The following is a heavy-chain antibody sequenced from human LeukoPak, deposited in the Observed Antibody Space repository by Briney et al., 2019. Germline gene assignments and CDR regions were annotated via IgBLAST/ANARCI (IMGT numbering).Heavy chain of an antibody. CDR2: ISPNSGGI. D-gene: IGHD2-15*01. Sequence: GASVTVSCKASGSTFTDNYIHWVRQAPGQGLEWMGWISPNSGGINYARKFQGRVTMTRDTSIGTAYMELSRLRSDDTAVYYCATAGYCSGGSCSDWFDPWGQGTLVTVSS. CDR3: ATAGYCSGGSCSDWFDP. V-gene: IGHV1-2*02. J-gene: IGHJ5*02. CDR1: GSTFTDNY.